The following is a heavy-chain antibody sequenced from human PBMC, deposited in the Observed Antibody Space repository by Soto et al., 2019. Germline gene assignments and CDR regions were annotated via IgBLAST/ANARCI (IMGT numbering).Heavy chain of an antibody. D-gene: IGHD3-10*01. Sequence: PSETLSLTCTVSGGSISTYYWSWIRQPAGKGLEWIGRIDTSGNTNYNPSLKSRVTMSVDTSKKQFSLKLTSVTAADTAVYYCARRRELYYYGMDVWGQGTTVTVSS. V-gene: IGHV4-4*07. J-gene: IGHJ6*02. CDR2: IDTSGNT. CDR3: ARRRELYYYGMDV. CDR1: GGSISTYY.